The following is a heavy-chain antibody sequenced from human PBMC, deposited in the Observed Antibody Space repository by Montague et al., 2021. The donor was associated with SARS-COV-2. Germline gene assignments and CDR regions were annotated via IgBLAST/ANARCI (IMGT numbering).Heavy chain of an antibody. CDR3: AKDATIFWFERGRGTFDN. CDR2: ISYEGSIQ. D-gene: IGHD3-10*01. V-gene: IGHV3-30*18. Sequence: SLRLSCAASGSSFNNFAMHWVRQAPGQGLEWVAVISYEGSIQYYADSVKGRFAISRDWSKNTLDLQMSSLRPEDTAVYYCAKDATIFWFERGRGTFDNWGRGTLVAVTS. CDR1: GSSFNNFA. J-gene: IGHJ4*02.